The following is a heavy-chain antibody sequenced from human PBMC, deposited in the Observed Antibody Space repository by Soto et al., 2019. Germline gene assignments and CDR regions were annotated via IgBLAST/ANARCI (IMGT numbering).Heavy chain of an antibody. J-gene: IGHJ6*02. V-gene: IGHV1-69*08. CDR1: GGTFSSYT. CDR2: IIPILGIA. CDR3: AREAIRGGRDV. Sequence: QVQLVQSGAEVKKPGSSVKVSCKASGGTFSSYTISWVRQAPGQGLEWMGRIIPILGIANYAQKFQGRVTITADKSTSRAYMELSSLRSEDTGVYYGAREAIRGGRDVWGQGTTVTVSS. D-gene: IGHD3-16*01.